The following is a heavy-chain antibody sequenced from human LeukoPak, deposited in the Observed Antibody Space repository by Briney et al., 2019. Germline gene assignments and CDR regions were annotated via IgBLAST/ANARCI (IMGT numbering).Heavy chain of an antibody. J-gene: IGHJ5*02. CDR1: GGSISTYH. CDR3: ARGGSYYDSSGYYSHWFDP. V-gene: IGHV4-59*08. D-gene: IGHD3-22*01. Sequence: SETLSLTCSVSGGSISTYHWSWIRQPPGKGLEWIGYIYYIGTTNYNPSLKSRVTISVDTSKNQFSLKLSSVTAADTAVYYCARGGSYYDSSGYYSHWFDPWGQGTLVTVSS. CDR2: IYYIGTT.